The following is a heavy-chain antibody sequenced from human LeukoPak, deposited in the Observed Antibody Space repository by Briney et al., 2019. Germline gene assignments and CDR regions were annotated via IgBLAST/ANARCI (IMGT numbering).Heavy chain of an antibody. Sequence: SETLSLTCAVYGGSFSGYYWSWIRRPPGKGLEWIGEISQSARTNYNPSPKSRVTMSIDKSRNQFSLKMNSVTAADTAVYYCAGVRLGSSGFSEYFEHWGQGTLVTVSS. CDR1: GGSFSGYY. CDR3: AGVRLGSSGFSEYFEH. V-gene: IGHV4-34*01. J-gene: IGHJ1*01. CDR2: ISQSART. D-gene: IGHD3-22*01.